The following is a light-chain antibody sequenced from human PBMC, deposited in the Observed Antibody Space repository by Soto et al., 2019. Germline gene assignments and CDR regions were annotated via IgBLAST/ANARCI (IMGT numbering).Light chain of an antibody. V-gene: IGLV2-14*01. CDR2: EVS. CDR1: SSDIGGFNF. Sequence: QSALTQPASVSGSPGQSITISCTGTSSDIGGFNFVSWYQQYPNRVPKLMIYEVSNRPSGVSNRFSGSKSGNTASLTISGLQAEDEADYYCSSYSGSSTLYVFGTGTKVTVL. CDR3: SSYSGSSTLYV. J-gene: IGLJ1*01.